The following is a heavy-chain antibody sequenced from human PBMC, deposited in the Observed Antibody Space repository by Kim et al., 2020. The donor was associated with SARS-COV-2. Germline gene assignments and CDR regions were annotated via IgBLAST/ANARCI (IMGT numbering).Heavy chain of an antibody. J-gene: IGHJ5*02. CDR2: ITNSGDST. D-gene: IGHD1-26*01. V-gene: IGHV3-23*01. Sequence: GGSLRLSCAASGFTFSDSAMSWVRQAPGKGLQWVSSITNSGDSTFYADSVKGRFTISRDNSKNTLYLQINSLRAEDTAIFYCAKHGTGGWLDPWGQGTLV. CDR1: GFTFSDSA. CDR3: AKHGTGGWLDP.